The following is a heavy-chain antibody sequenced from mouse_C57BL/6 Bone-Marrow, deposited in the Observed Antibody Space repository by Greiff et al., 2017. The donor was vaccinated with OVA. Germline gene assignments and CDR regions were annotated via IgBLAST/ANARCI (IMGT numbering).Heavy chain of an antibody. V-gene: IGHV1-63*01. J-gene: IGHJ3*01. Sequence: VQLQQSGAELVRPGTSVKMSCKASGYTFTNYWLGWAKPRPGHGLEWIGNIYPGGGYTNYNEKFKGKATLTADKSSSTAYMQFSSLTSEDSAIYYCGGYYAFFFAYWGQGTLVTVSA. CDR3: GGYYAFFFAY. CDR2: IYPGGGYT. CDR1: GYTFTNYW. D-gene: IGHD2-1*01.